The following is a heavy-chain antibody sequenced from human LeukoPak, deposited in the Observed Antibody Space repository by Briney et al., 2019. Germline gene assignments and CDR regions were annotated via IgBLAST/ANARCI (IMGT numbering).Heavy chain of an antibody. Sequence: GGSLRLSCTASGFNFGDYGLSWVRQAPGKGLEWIGFIRRRANDGTTEYAASVKGRFTISRDDSKTIAYLQMNGLQTEDTALYYCTRADGDYDHRFFDYWGQGTQVIVSS. CDR1: GFNFGDYG. CDR2: IRRRANDGTT. CDR3: TRADGDYDHRFFDY. D-gene: IGHD4-17*01. J-gene: IGHJ4*02. V-gene: IGHV3-49*04.